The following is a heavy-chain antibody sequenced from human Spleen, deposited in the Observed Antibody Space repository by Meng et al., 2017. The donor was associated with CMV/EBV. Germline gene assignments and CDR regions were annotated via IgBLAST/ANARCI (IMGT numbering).Heavy chain of an antibody. Sequence: ESLKISCAASGFTVSSNYMNWVRQAPGKGLEWVSVIYSGGSTYYSDSVKGRFTISRDNSKNTLYLQMNSLRAEDTAVYYCARASVNWNYGWHFEDWGQGTLVTVSS. V-gene: IGHV3-53*01. CDR2: IYSGGST. CDR3: ARASVNWNYGWHFED. D-gene: IGHD1-7*01. J-gene: IGHJ4*02. CDR1: GFTVSSNY.